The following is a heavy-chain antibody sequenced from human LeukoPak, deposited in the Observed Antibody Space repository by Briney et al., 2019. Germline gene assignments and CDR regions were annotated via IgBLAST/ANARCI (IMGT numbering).Heavy chain of an antibody. J-gene: IGHJ3*02. Sequence: SETLSLTCTVSGGSISSSSYYWGWIRQPPGKGLEWSGSIYYSGSTNYNPSLKSRATISVDTSKNQFSLKLYSVTAADTAVYYCATKSVSSWSEDAFDIWGQGTRVTVSS. CDR1: GGSISSSSYY. CDR2: IYYSGST. CDR3: ATKSVSSWSEDAFDI. D-gene: IGHD6-13*01. V-gene: IGHV4-39*07.